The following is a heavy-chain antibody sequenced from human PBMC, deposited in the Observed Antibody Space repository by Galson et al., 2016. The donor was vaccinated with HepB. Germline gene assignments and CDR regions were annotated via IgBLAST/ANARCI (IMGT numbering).Heavy chain of an antibody. CDR1: GGSVSSGSYY. V-gene: IGHV4-61*01. Sequence: SETLSLTCTVSGGSVSSGSYYWSWIRQPPGKGLEWIGYIYYSGSTNYNPSLKSRVTISVDTSKNQFSLKLSSVTAADTAVYYCARGRDCRSSTSCYRWFDPWGQGTLVTVSS. CDR3: ARGRDCRSSTSCYRWFDP. CDR2: IYYSGST. D-gene: IGHD2-2*02. J-gene: IGHJ5*02.